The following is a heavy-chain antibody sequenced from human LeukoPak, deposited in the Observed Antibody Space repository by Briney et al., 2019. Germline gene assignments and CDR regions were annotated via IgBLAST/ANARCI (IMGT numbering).Heavy chain of an antibody. CDR2: ISSNGGST. V-gene: IGHV3-64*01. CDR1: GFTFSSYA. Sequence: PGGSLRLSCAASGFTFSSYAMHWVRQAPGKGLEYVSAISSNGGSTYYANSVKGRFTISRDNSKNTLYLQMGSLRAEDMAVYYCAREGGPYFEYYFDYWGQGTLVTVSS. J-gene: IGHJ4*02. CDR3: AREGGPYFEYYFDY. D-gene: IGHD2/OR15-2a*01.